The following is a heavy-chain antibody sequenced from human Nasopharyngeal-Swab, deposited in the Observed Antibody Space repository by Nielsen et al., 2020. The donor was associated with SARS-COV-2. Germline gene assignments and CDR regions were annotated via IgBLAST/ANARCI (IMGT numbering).Heavy chain of an antibody. Sequence: SETLSLTCAVYGGSFSGSYWTWIRQPPGKGLEWIGDINQSGGTNYNPSLKSRVTISTDTSKNQFSLNLDSLSAADTATYYCATYSSTRKYYMEVWGTGTTVTVSS. V-gene: IGHV4-34*01. CDR1: GGSFSGSY. CDR2: INQSGGT. CDR3: ATYSSTRKYYMEV. D-gene: IGHD6-13*01. J-gene: IGHJ6*03.